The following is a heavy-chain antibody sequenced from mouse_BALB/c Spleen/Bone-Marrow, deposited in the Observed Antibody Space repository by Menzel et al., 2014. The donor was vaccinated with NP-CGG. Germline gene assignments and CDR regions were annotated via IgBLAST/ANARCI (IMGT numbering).Heavy chain of an antibody. V-gene: IGHV1-7*01. CDR2: INPTSGYT. Sequence: VQLQHSGAELAKPGASVKMSCKASGYTFTSYWMHWVKQRPGQGLEWIGYINPTSGYTEYNQKFKDKATLTADKSSSTAYMQLGSLTSEDSAVYYCATGYYAMDSWGQGSSVTVSS. J-gene: IGHJ4*01. CDR3: ATGYYAMDS. CDR1: GYTFTSYW.